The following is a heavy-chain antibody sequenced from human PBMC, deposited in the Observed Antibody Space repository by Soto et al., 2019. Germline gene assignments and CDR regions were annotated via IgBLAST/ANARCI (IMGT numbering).Heavy chain of an antibody. CDR1: GGSISSYY. V-gene: IGHV4-59*01. CDR2: IYYSGST. CDR3: ARDFPFGGAVAGTYYAFDI. Sequence: SETLSLTCTVSGGSISSYYWSWIRQPPGKGLEWIGYIYYSGSTNYNPSLKSRVTITVDTSKNQFSLKLSSVTAADTAVYYCARDFPFGGAVAGTYYAFDIWGQGTMVTVSS. D-gene: IGHD6-19*01. J-gene: IGHJ3*02.